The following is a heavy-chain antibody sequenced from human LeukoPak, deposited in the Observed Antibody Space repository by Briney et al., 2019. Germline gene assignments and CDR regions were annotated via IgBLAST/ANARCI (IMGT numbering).Heavy chain of an antibody. J-gene: IGHJ4*02. CDR3: ARHSYDILTGYYEPYIDY. CDR1: GYSFTSYW. V-gene: IGHV5-51*01. D-gene: IGHD3-9*01. CDR2: IYPGDSDT. Sequence: GGSLRLSCKGSGYSFTSYWIGWVRQMPGKGLEWMGIIYPGDSDTRYSPSFQGQVTISADKSISTAYLQWSSLKASDTAMYYCARHSYDILTGYYEPYIDYWGQGTLVTVSS.